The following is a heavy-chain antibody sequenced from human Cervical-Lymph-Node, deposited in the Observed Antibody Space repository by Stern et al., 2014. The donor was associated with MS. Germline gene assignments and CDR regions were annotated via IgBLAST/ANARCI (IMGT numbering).Heavy chain of an antibody. V-gene: IGHV1-69*01. D-gene: IGHD3-22*01. J-gene: IGHJ4*02. CDR3: ARGDSSGWYSLDD. Sequence: DQLVESGAEVKKPASSVKVSCKASGGSFRNYAISWVRQAPGQGLEWMGGIIHIFYIANYAQKFQGRVTITADESTSTAYMELSSLISEDTAVYYCARGDSSGWYSLDDWGQGTLVTVSS. CDR2: IIHIFYIA. CDR1: GGSFRNYA.